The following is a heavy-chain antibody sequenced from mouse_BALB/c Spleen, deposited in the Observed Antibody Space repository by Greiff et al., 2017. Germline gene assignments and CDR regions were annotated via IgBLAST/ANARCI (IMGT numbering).Heavy chain of an antibody. V-gene: IGHV5-17*02. D-gene: IGHD1-1*01. CDR1: GFTFSSFG. CDR3: ARCITTVVATRGYAMDY. Sequence: EVMLVESGGGLVQPGGSRKLSCAASGFTFSSFGMHWVRQAPEKGLEWVAYISSGSSTIYYADTVKGRFTISRDNPKNTLFLQMTSLRSEDTAMYYCARCITTVVATRGYAMDYWGQGTSVTVSS. CDR2: ISSGSSTI. J-gene: IGHJ4*01.